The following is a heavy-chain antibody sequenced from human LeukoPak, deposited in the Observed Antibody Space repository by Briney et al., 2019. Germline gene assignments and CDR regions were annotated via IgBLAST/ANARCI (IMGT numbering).Heavy chain of an antibody. D-gene: IGHD3-22*01. J-gene: IGHJ4*02. CDR3: ARVSYYDSSGYDY. CDR2: IYHSGST. CDR1: GGSISSYY. Sequence: SETLSLTCTVSGGSISSYYWSWIRQPPGKGLEWIGSIYHSGSTYYNPSLKSRVTISVDTSKNQFSLKLSSVTAADAAVYYCARVSYYDSSGYDYWGQGTLVTVSS. V-gene: IGHV4-38-2*02.